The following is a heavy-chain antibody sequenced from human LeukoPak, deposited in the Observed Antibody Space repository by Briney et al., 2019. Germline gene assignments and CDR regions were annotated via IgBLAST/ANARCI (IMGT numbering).Heavy chain of an antibody. CDR1: GFTFSSYW. V-gene: IGHV3-74*01. CDR3: ARDMVY. Sequence: GGSLRLSCAGSGFTFSSYWMHWVRQAPGKGLVWVSRISSDGSSTTYADSVKGRFTISRDNAKNTLYLQMNSLRDEDTAVYYCARDMVYWGQGTLVTVSS. CDR2: ISSDGSST. J-gene: IGHJ4*02. D-gene: IGHD3-10*01.